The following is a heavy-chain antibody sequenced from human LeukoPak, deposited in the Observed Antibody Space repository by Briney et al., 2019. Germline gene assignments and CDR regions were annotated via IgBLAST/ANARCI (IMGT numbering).Heavy chain of an antibody. D-gene: IGHD5-18*01. CDR2: INHSGST. Sequence: SETLSLTCAVYGGSFSGYYWSWIRQPPGKGLEWIGEINHSGSTNYNPSLKSRVTTSVDTSKNQFSLKLSSVTAADTAVYYCARLRGYSYGKHFDYWGQGTLVTVSS. J-gene: IGHJ4*02. V-gene: IGHV4-34*01. CDR3: ARLRGYSYGKHFDY. CDR1: GGSFSGYY.